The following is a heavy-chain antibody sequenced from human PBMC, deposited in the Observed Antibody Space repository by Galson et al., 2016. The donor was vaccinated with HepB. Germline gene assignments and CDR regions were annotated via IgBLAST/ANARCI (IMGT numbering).Heavy chain of an antibody. V-gene: IGHV1-18*01. Sequence: SVKVSCKASGYAFTSYGISWVRQAPGHGLEWVGWISGYNDNTIYAQKLQGRVTMTTDTSTSTVYMELRRLSFDDTAVYYCARDHSSSTRRVFRYNWSDPWGQGTLVTVSS. J-gene: IGHJ5*02. CDR3: ARDHSSSTRRVFRYNWSDP. D-gene: IGHD6-6*01. CDR1: GYAFTSYG. CDR2: ISGYNDNT.